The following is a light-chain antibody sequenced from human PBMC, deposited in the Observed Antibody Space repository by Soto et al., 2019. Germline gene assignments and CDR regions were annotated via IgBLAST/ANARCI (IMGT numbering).Light chain of an antibody. CDR1: SCHVGGNKS. J-gene: IGLJ1*01. Sequence: QSALSQLASVSGAPVQSITIFCAGTSCHVGGNKSVCWNQQGPGKAPKLMIYEVSNRPSRVSDRSSGTKSGNTAAQTTPALPAEDEADYYRSSSTTSTSLEYVFGTGTKVTV. CDR3: SSSTTSTSLEYV. V-gene: IGLV2-14*01. CDR2: EVS.